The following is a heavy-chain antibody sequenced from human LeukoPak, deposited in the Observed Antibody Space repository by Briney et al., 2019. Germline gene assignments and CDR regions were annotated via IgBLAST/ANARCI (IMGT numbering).Heavy chain of an antibody. Sequence: GGSLRLSCVASGFTFSSYGMHWVRQAAGKGLEWVAVISYDGSDKYYADSVKGRFTVSRDSSKNTLYLQMKSLRTDDTAMYYCAKAGRFDYGDTDYYYYGMDVWGPGTTVTVSS. D-gene: IGHD4-17*01. CDR2: ISYDGSDK. CDR3: AKAGRFDYGDTDYYYYGMDV. CDR1: GFTFSSYG. V-gene: IGHV3-30*18. J-gene: IGHJ6*02.